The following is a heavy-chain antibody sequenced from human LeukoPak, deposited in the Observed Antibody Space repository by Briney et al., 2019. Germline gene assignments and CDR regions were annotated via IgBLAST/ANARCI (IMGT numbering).Heavy chain of an antibody. Sequence: PGGSLRLSCAASGFTFSSYSMNWVRQAPGKRLEWVSYISSSSSTIYYADSVKGRFTISRDNAKNSLYLQMNSLRAEDTAVYYCARLYSGSYYDAFDIWGQGTMVTVSS. D-gene: IGHD1-26*01. V-gene: IGHV3-48*01. CDR3: ARLYSGSYYDAFDI. CDR1: GFTFSSYS. CDR2: ISSSSSTI. J-gene: IGHJ3*02.